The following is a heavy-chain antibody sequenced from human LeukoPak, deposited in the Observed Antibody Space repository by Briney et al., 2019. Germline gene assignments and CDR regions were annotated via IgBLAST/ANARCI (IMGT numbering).Heavy chain of an antibody. CDR2: IYSSGST. Sequence: TLSLTCTVSSGSTSSGSDYWSWIRQPAGKGLEWIGRIYSSGSTNYNPSLKSRVTMSIDTSKNQFSLKLSSVTAADTAVYYCARGLPIDNWGQGTLVTVSS. CDR1: SGSTSSGSDY. J-gene: IGHJ4*02. CDR3: ARGLPIDN. V-gene: IGHV4-61*02.